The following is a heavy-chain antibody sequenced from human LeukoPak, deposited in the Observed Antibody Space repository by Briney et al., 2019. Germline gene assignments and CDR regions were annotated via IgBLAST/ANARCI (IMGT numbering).Heavy chain of an antibody. CDR3: ASHYTTELFGY. CDR1: GGSISSYY. J-gene: IGHJ4*02. Sequence: PSETLSLTCAVSGGSISSYYWSWIRQPPGKGLEWIGYIYYSGSTNYNPSLKSRVTISVDTSKNQFSLKLSSVTAADTAVYYCASHYTTELFGYWGQGTLVTVSS. V-gene: IGHV4-59*01. D-gene: IGHD3-10*01. CDR2: IYYSGST.